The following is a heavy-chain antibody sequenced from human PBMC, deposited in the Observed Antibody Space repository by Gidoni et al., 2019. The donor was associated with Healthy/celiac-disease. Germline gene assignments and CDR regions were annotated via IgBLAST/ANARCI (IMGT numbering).Heavy chain of an antibody. CDR1: GCSFLRFY. CDR2: IYYSVST. V-gene: IGHV4-59*08. CDR3: ARHGEHYDFWGRRPYYYGMDV. D-gene: IGHD3-3*01. J-gene: IGHJ6*02. Sequence: QVQLQQSVPGLVTPPETLSPTCTVSGCSFLRFYWIWIRQHPGTGLEWIVYIYYSVSTNYNPSLKSRVTISVDTSKNQFSLKLSSVTDADTAVYYCARHGEHYDFWGRRPYYYGMDVWGQGTTVTVSS.